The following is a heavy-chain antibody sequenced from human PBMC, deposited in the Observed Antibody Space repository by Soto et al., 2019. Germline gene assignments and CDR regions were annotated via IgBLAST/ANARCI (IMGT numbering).Heavy chain of an antibody. CDR3: ASTSIEAAGKDYTWFDP. V-gene: IGHV5-51*01. D-gene: IGHD6-13*01. CDR1: GYSFTSYW. Sequence: GESLKISCKGSGYSFTSYWIGWVRQMPGKGLEWMGIIYPGDSDTRYSPSFQGQVTISADKSISTAYLQWSSLKASDTAMYYCASTSIEAAGKDYTWFDPWGQGTLVTVSS. CDR2: IYPGDSDT. J-gene: IGHJ5*02.